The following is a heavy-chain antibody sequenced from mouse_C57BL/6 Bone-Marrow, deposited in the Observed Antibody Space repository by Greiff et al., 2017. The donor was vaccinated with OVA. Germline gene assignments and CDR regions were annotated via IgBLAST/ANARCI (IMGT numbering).Heavy chain of an antibody. CDR1: GYSITSDY. Sequence: EVQLQQSGPGLAKPSQTLSLTCSVTGYSITSDYWNWIRKFPGNKLEYMGNISYSGSNSYNPSLKSRISITRDTAKNQYYLQLNSVTTEDTATYYCARERLGRGFDYGGQGTTLTVSS. J-gene: IGHJ2*01. CDR3: ARERLGRGFDY. CDR2: ISYSGSN. V-gene: IGHV3-8*01. D-gene: IGHD4-1*01.